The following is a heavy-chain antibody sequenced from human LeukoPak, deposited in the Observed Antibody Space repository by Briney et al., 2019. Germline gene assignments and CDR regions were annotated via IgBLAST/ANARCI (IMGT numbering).Heavy chain of an antibody. D-gene: IGHD3-16*01. Sequence: GGSLRLSCAASGFTFSSYAMHWVRQAPGKGLEWVAVISYDGSNKYYADSVKGRFTISRDNSKNTLYLQMNSLRAEDTAVYYCAKALFGPATSASFDYWGQGTLVTVSS. J-gene: IGHJ4*02. CDR2: ISYDGSNK. CDR3: AKALFGPATSASFDY. V-gene: IGHV3-30*04. CDR1: GFTFSSYA.